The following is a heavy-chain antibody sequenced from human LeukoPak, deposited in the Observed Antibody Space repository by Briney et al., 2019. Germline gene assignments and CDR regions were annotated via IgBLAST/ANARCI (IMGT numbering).Heavy chain of an antibody. CDR2: ISGSGGST. J-gene: IGHJ6*03. Sequence: GGSLRLSCAASGFTFDDYGMSWVRQAPGKGLEWVSAISGSGGSTYSADTVKGRFTISRDNSKNTLYLQMSSLRAEDTAVYYCAKCILTGYYKGYMDVWGKGTTVTISS. V-gene: IGHV3-23*01. CDR3: AKCILTGYYKGYMDV. D-gene: IGHD3-9*01. CDR1: GFTFDDYG.